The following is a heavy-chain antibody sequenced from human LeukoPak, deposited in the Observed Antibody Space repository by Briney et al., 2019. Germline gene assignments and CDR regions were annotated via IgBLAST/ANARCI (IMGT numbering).Heavy chain of an antibody. V-gene: IGHV3-74*01. CDR1: GFTFSSYW. CDR2: INSDGFSI. Sequence: GGSLRLSCAASGFTFSSYWMHWVRQAPGKGLVWVSRINSDGFSITYADSVKGRFTISRDNAKNSLYLQMNSLRAEDTALYYCAKSNVDTAMVTGDAFDIWGQGTMVTVSS. CDR3: AKSNVDTAMVTGDAFDI. D-gene: IGHD5-18*01. J-gene: IGHJ3*02.